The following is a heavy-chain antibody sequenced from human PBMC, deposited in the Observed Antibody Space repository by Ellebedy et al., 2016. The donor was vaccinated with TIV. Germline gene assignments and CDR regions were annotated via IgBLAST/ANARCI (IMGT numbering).Heavy chain of an antibody. CDR3: AKSTYSGSYSQPYDYYGMDV. CDR1: GFTFSSYA. V-gene: IGHV3-23*01. Sequence: GESLKISXAASGFTFSSYAMSWVRQAPGKGLEWVSAISGSGGSTYYADSVKGRFTISRDNSKNTLYLQMNSLRAEDTAVYYCAKSTYSGSYSQPYDYYGMDVWGQGTTVTVSS. D-gene: IGHD1-26*01. J-gene: IGHJ6*02. CDR2: ISGSGGST.